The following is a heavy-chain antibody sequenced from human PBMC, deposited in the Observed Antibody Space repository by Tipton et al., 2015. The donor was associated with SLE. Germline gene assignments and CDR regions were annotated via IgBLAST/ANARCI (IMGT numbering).Heavy chain of an antibody. V-gene: IGHV4-61*02. Sequence: LRLSCTVSGGSISSGSYYWSWIRQPAGKGLEWIGRIYTSGSINYNPSLKSRVTISVDTSKNQFSLKLSSVTAADTAVYYCARMFIGYYMDVWGKGTTVTVSS. J-gene: IGHJ6*03. CDR3: ARMFIGYYMDV. CDR2: IYTSGSI. D-gene: IGHD2-15*01. CDR1: GGSISSGSYY.